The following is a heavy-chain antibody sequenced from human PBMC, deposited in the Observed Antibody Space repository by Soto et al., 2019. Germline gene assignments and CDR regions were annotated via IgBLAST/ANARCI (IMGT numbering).Heavy chain of an antibody. CDR2: IYYTWRT. Sequence: SETLSLTCTVSGGSVNNYYWSWVRLSPGKGLEWIGYIYYTWRTNYNPSLESRGTISVATSKNQCLLNLKSVSYPKPTVYYSPRDSRDSWYSTMDRCRQGILVT. CDR1: GGSVNNYY. V-gene: IGHV4-59*02. CDR3: PRDSRDSWYSTMDR. J-gene: IGHJ5*02. D-gene: IGHD6-13*01.